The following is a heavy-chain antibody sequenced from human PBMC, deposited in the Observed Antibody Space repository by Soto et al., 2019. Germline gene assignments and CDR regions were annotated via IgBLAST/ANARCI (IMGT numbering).Heavy chain of an antibody. J-gene: IGHJ6*02. CDR2: ISYDGSNK. V-gene: IGHV3-30-3*01. D-gene: IGHD1-26*01. Sequence: QVQLVESGGGVVQPGRSLRLSCAASGFTFSSYAMHWVRQAPGTGLEWVAVISYDGSNKYYADSVKGRFTISRDNSKNTRYLQMNSLRAEDTAVYYCARTPRVQWALPDYYYCRDVWGQGTTVTVSS. CDR3: ARTPRVQWALPDYYYCRDV. CDR1: GFTFSSYA.